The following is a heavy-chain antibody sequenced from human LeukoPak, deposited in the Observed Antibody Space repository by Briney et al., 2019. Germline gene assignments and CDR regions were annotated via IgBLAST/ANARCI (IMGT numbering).Heavy chain of an antibody. CDR1: GFTFSSYV. D-gene: IGHD5-18*01. Sequence: GGSLRLSCAASGFTFSSYVMHWVRQAPGKGLEWVAIISYDGSNEYYADSVKGRFTISRDNSKNTLYLQMNSLRAADTAVYYCVVTPIWGQGTMVTVSS. J-gene: IGHJ3*02. CDR3: VVTPI. CDR2: ISYDGSNE. V-gene: IGHV3-30*04.